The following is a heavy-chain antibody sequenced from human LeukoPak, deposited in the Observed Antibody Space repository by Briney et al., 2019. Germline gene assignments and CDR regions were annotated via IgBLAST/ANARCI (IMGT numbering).Heavy chain of an antibody. CDR2: ISGSGGST. CDR1: GFTFSSYA. J-gene: IGHJ3*02. D-gene: IGHD6-6*01. CDR3: AKKSGIAARRSDAFDI. V-gene: IGHV3-23*01. Sequence: GGSLRLSCAASGFTFSSYAMSWVRQAPGKGLEWVSAISGSGGSTYYADSVKGRFTISRDNSKNTLYLQMNSLRAEDTAVYYCAKKSGIAARRSDAFDIWGQGTMVTVSS.